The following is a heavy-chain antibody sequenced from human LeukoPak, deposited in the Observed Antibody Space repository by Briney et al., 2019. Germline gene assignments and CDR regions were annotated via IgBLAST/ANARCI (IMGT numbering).Heavy chain of an antibody. Sequence: SETLSLTCTVSGGSISSRSYYWGWIRQPPGKALEWIGSIYYSGSTYYNPSLKSRVTISADTSKNQFSLKLSSVTAADTAVYYCARHALVITTYYFDYWGQGTLVTVSS. CDR1: GGSISSRSYY. CDR3: ARHALVITTYYFDY. J-gene: IGHJ4*02. D-gene: IGHD3-22*01. CDR2: IYYSGST. V-gene: IGHV4-39*01.